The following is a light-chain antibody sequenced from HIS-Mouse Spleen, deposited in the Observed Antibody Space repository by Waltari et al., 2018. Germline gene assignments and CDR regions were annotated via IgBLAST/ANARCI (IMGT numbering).Light chain of an antibody. CDR1: SSDVGGYNY. J-gene: IGLJ1*01. CDR2: DVS. V-gene: IGLV2-11*01. Sequence: QSALTQPRSVSGSPGQSVTISCTGTSSDVGGYNYVSWYQQPPGKAPKLMIYDVSKRPAGVPVRFSGSKSGNTASLTISGLQAEDEADYYCCSYAGSYTYVFGTGTKVTVL. CDR3: CSYAGSYTYV.